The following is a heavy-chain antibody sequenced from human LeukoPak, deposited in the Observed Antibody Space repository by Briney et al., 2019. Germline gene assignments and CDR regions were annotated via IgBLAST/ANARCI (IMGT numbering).Heavy chain of an antibody. Sequence: ASVKVSCKASGYTFTSYDINWVRQATGQGLEWMGGMNHNSGGTNYAQKFQGRVTMTRDTSISTAYMELSRLRSDDTAVYYCARGTTLTTLPYYYYFIDVWGKGTTVTISS. V-gene: IGHV1-2*02. CDR1: GYTFTSYD. CDR2: MNHNSGGT. J-gene: IGHJ6*03. D-gene: IGHD4-17*01. CDR3: ARGTTLTTLPYYYYFIDV.